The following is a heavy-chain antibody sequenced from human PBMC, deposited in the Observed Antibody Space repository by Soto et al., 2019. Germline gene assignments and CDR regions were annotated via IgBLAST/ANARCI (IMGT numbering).Heavy chain of an antibody. D-gene: IGHD2-8*02. J-gene: IGHJ4*02. Sequence: QVQLVESGGGVVQPGRSLRLSCAASGFTFSSYGMHWVRQAPGKGLEWVAVIWYDGSNKYYADSVKGRFTISRDNSKNTLYLQMNSLRAEHTAVYYCARDTDYGEFWGQRTLVTVSS. V-gene: IGHV3-33*01. CDR1: GFTFSSYG. CDR2: IWYDGSNK. CDR3: ARDTDYGEF.